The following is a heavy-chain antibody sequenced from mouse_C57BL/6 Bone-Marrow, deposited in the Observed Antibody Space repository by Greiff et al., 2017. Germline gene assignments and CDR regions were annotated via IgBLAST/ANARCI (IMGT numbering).Heavy chain of an antibody. CDR1: GFTFTDYY. CDR2: IRNNANGYTT. Sequence: EVKLVESGGGLVQPGASLRLSCAASGFTFTDYYMRWVRQPPGQAPEWLALIRNNANGYTTEYTASVKGRFTISRDNSQNILYLQRSTLRAEDSATYYCVKAVRVSWFAYWGQGTLVTVSA. J-gene: IGHJ3*01. V-gene: IGHV7-4*01. CDR3: VKAVRVSWFAY.